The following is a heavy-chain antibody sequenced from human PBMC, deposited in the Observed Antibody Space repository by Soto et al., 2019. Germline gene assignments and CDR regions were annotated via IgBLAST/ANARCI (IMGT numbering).Heavy chain of an antibody. J-gene: IGHJ5*02. CDR2: ISGTGGRI. V-gene: IGHV3-23*01. CDR1: GSTFSSNA. D-gene: IGHD1-1*01. Sequence: EVQLLESGGVLVQPGGSLRLSCAASGSTFSSNAMNWVRQAPGKGLEWVSVISGTGGRIYYADSLKGRFTISRDNSKNTLYLEMNSLRVEDTAVYYCAKSLNINWKNWFDPWGQGTLVTVSS. CDR3: AKSLNINWKNWFDP.